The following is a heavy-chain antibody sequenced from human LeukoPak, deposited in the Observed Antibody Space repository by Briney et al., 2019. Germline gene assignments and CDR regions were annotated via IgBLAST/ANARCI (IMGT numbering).Heavy chain of an antibody. CDR2: IIPIFGTA. J-gene: IGHJ1*01. D-gene: IGHD1-26*01. CDR1: GATFTIYA. V-gene: IGHV1-69*13. Sequence: ASVTLSCTASGATFTIYAISWVRQAPGQGLEWMGGIIPIFGTANYAQKFQGRVTITADESTSTAYMELSSLRSEDTAVYSCARDVVGAISLWGQGTLVSVSS. CDR3: ARDVVGAISL.